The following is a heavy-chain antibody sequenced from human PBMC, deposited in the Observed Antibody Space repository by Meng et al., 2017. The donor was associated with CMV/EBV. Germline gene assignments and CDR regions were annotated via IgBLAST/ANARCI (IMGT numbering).Heavy chain of an antibody. V-gene: IGHV4-34*01. D-gene: IGHD6-19*01. CDR1: GGSFSGYY. CDR2: INHSGST. J-gene: IGHJ4*02. CDR3: ARGSLSVSAVDY. Sequence: SETLSLTCAVYGGSFSGYYWSWIRQPPGKGLEWIGEINHSGSTNYNPSLKSRVTISVDTSKNQSTLKLSSVTAADTAVYYCARGSLSVSAVDYWGQGTLVTVSS.